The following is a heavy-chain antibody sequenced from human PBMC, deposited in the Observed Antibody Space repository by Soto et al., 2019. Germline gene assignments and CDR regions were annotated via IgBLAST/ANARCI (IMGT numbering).Heavy chain of an antibody. CDR3: ARRSYCSSSSCDKFFDN. CDR1: GFTFSTYW. V-gene: IGHV3-74*01. D-gene: IGHD2-2*02. CDR2: IKSDGSST. Sequence: GGSLRLSCAASGFTFSTYWMHWVRQAPGKGLVWVSRIKSDGSSTTYADSVKGRFTISRDNSKNTLYLQLNSLRPDDTAVYYCARRSYCSSSSCDKFFDNWGQGTLVTVSS. J-gene: IGHJ4*02.